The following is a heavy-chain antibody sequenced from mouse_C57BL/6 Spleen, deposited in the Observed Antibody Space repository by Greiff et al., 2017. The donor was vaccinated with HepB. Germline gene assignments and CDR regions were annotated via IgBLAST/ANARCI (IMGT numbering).Heavy chain of an antibody. D-gene: IGHD1-1*01. CDR3: ARYRSTSTVEETGDY. Sequence: QVQLKQPGAELVKPGASVKLSCKASGYTFTSYWMQWVKQRPGQGLEWIGEIDPSDSYTNYNQKFKGKATLTVDTSSSTAYMQLRSLTSEDSAVYYCARYRSTSTVEETGDYWGQGTTLTVSS. CDR2: IDPSDSYT. CDR1: GYTFTSYW. V-gene: IGHV1-50*01. J-gene: IGHJ2*01.